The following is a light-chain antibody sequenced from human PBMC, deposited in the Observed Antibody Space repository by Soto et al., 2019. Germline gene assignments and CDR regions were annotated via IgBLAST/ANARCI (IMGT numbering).Light chain of an antibody. CDR2: TNN. Sequence: QSVLTQPPSASGTPGQRVTISCSGSSSNTGSNYVYWYQQLPGTAPKLLIDTNNQRPSGVPDRFSGSKSGTSASLAISGLRSEDEANYYCAAWDDSLSGRVFGGGTKLTGL. CDR3: AAWDDSLSGRV. V-gene: IGLV1-47*01. CDR1: SSNTGSNY. J-gene: IGLJ2*01.